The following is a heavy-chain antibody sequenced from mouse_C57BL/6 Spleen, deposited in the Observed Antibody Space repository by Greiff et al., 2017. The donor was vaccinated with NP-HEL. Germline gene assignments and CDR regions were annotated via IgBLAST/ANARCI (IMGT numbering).Heavy chain of an antibody. CDR3: TRDGGTEGYAMDY. J-gene: IGHJ4*01. CDR1: GFTFSSYA. Sequence: EVKLVESGEGLVKPGGSLKLSCAASGFTFSSYAMSWVRQTPEKRLEWVAYISSGGDYIYYADTVKGRFTISRDNARNTLYLQMSSLKSEDTAMYYCTRDGGTEGYAMDYWGQGTSVTVSS. V-gene: IGHV5-9-1*02. D-gene: IGHD4-1*01. CDR2: ISSGGDYI.